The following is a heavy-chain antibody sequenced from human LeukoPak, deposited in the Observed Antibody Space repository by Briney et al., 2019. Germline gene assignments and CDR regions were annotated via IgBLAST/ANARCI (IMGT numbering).Heavy chain of an antibody. CDR2: ISGSGGTT. Sequence: PGGSLRLSCAASGFTFSNYVMTWVRQAPGKGLEWVSGISGSGGTTYDADSVKGRFTVSRDNSKNILYLQMNSLRAEDTAVYFCAKTQGYFDFWGQGTLVTVSS. V-gene: IGHV3-23*01. J-gene: IGHJ4*02. CDR1: GFTFSNYV. CDR3: AKTQGYFDF.